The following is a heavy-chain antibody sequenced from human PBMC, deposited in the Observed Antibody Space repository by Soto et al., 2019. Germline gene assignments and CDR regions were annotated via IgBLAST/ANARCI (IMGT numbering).Heavy chain of an antibody. CDR1: GFTFDNFA. D-gene: IGHD2-21*01. CDR2: VSHDGAIK. CDR3: VRETQIVRVVIPTPGSSGALDW. V-gene: IGHV3-30*04. Sequence: PWGSLRLSCTPSGFTFDNFAMHWVRQAPGKGLEWVAVVSHDGAIKHYAESVRGRLTISRDNSRDTLSLQMNSLRPEDTAVYYCVRETQIVRVVIPTPGSSGALDWWGQGPVVTV. J-gene: IGHJ3*01.